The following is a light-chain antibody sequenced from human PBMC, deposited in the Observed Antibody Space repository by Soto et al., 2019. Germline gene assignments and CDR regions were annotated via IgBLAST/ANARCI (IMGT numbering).Light chain of an antibody. CDR1: QSVSSN. CDR3: QQYSNWPPWT. CDR2: GAS. V-gene: IGKV3-15*01. Sequence: EIVMTQSPATLSVSPGERATLSCRASQSVSSNLAWYQQKPGQAPRLLIYGASTRAIGIPARFSGSGSGTEFTLTISSLQSEDFAVYYCQQYSNWPPWTFGQGTKVEIK. J-gene: IGKJ1*01.